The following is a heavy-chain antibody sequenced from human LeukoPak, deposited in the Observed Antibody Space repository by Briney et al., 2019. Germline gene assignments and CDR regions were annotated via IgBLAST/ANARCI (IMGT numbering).Heavy chain of an antibody. Sequence: GGSLRLSCAASGFTVSSNYMSWVRQAPGKGLEWVSVIYSGGSTYYADSVKGRFTISRDNSKNTLYLQMNSLRAEDTAVYYCARVVDYYDSSGLFYYFDYWGQGTLVTVSS. V-gene: IGHV3-53*01. CDR2: IYSGGST. J-gene: IGHJ4*02. CDR1: GFTVSSNY. D-gene: IGHD3-22*01. CDR3: ARVVDYYDSSGLFYYFDY.